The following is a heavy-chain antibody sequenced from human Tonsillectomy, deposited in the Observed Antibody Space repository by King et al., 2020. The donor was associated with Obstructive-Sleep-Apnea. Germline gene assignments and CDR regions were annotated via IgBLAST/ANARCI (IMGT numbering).Heavy chain of an antibody. Sequence: LVESGGGLVKPGGSLRLSCAASGFTFSDYHMSWIRQAPGKGLEWVSYISGSGRSINYADSVKGRFTISRDNAKKSLYLQMNSLRDDDTAVFYCARERIVGANISDFWGQGTLVTVSS. CDR3: ARERIVGANISDF. J-gene: IGHJ4*02. D-gene: IGHD1-26*01. CDR1: GFTFSDYH. CDR2: ISGSGRSI. V-gene: IGHV3-11*04.